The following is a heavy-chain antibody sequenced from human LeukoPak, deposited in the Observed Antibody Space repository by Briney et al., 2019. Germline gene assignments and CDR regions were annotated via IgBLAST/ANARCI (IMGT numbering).Heavy chain of an antibody. Sequence: PGGSVRLSCAASGFTFSSYSMNWVRQAPGKGLEWVSSISSSSSYIYYADSVKGRFTISRDNAKNSLYLQMNSLRAEDTAVYYCARADERTRGAFDIWGQGTMVTVSS. CDR2: ISSSSSYI. CDR3: ARADERTRGAFDI. V-gene: IGHV3-21*01. D-gene: IGHD1-7*01. CDR1: GFTFSSYS. J-gene: IGHJ3*02.